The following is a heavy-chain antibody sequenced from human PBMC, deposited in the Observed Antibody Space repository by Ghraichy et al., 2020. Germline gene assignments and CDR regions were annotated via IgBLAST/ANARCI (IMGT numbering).Heavy chain of an antibody. D-gene: IGHD3-10*01. J-gene: IGHJ3*02. CDR1: GFTFRSYW. CDR2: INLDGSEN. V-gene: IGHV3-7*01. Sequence: GGSLRLSCAASGFTFRSYWMTWVRQAPGKGLEWVANINLDGSENYYVDSVKGRFTSSRDNAKNSLYLQMNSLRAEDTAVYYCARDARGALDAFDIWGQGIMVTVSS. CDR3: ARDARGALDAFDI.